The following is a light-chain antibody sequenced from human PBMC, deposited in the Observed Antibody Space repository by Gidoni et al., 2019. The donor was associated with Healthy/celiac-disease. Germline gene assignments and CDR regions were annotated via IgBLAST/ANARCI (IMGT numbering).Light chain of an antibody. CDR1: SLRSYH. J-gene: IGLJ2*01. CDR3: NSRDSSGNHVV. Sequence: SSELTQDPAVSVALGQTVRITCQGDSLRSYHASWYQQTPGQAPVLVIYGQNNRPSGIPDRFSGSSSGTTASLTIPRAQSEDEADYYCNSRDSSGNHVVFGGGTKLTVL. CDR2: GQN. V-gene: IGLV3-19*01.